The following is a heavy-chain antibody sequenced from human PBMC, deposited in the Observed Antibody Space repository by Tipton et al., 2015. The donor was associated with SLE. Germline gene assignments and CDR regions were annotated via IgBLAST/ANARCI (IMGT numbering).Heavy chain of an antibody. CDR3: ARLHGYSYGLNWFDP. CDR2: IYYTGTTT. CDR1: GGSVSSSSRY. J-gene: IGHJ5*02. D-gene: IGHD5-18*01. Sequence: TLSLTCTVSGGSVSSSSRYWAWIRQPPGKGLEWIGSIYYTGTTTYYNSFPKSRVTMSVDTSKNQFSLRLTSVIAADTAVYYCARLHGYSYGLNWFDPWGQGTLISVSS. V-gene: IGHV4-39*07.